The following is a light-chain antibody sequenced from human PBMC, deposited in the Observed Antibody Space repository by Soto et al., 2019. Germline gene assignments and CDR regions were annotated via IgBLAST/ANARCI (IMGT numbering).Light chain of an antibody. CDR2: GAS. Sequence: EIVLTQSPGTLPLSPGERATLSCRASQSVSSNYLVWYQQKPGQAPRPLIYGASSRATGIPDRFSGSGSGTDFTLTISRLEPDDFAVYYCQQYANSPFTFGQGTKLEIK. J-gene: IGKJ2*01. CDR1: QSVSSNY. V-gene: IGKV3-20*01. CDR3: QQYANSPFT.